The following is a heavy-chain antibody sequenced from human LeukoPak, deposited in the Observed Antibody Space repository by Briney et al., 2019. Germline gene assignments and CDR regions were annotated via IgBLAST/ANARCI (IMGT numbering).Heavy chain of an antibody. J-gene: IGHJ6*03. CDR2: IYSGGST. CDR1: GFTVSSNY. CDR3: ARGVYGSGYYYYMDV. D-gene: IGHD3-10*01. V-gene: IGHV3-53*01. Sequence: GGSMRLSCAASGFTVSSNYMSWVRQAPGKGLEWVSVIYSGGSTYYADSVKGRFTISRDNSKNTLYLQMNSLRAEDTAVYYCARGVYGSGYYYYMDVWGEGTTVTVSS.